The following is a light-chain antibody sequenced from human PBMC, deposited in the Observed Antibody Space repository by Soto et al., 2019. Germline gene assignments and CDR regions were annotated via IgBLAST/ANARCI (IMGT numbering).Light chain of an antibody. CDR3: SAWDASRNGWV. Sequence: QSVLTQPPSASGTPGQRVTISCSGSSSNIGSNTVNWYQQLPGTAPKLLIYSNNQRPSGVPDRFSGSKSGTSASLAISGLQSEDDADYYCSAWDASRNGWVFGGGTKLTVL. V-gene: IGLV1-44*01. CDR2: SNN. J-gene: IGLJ3*02. CDR1: SSNIGSNT.